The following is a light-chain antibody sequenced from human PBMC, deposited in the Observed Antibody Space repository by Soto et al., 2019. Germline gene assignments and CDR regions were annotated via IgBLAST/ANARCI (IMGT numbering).Light chain of an antibody. CDR3: HQRQSWPRT. J-gene: IGKJ1*01. V-gene: IGKV3-15*01. CDR1: QGIGDT. CDR2: DTS. Sequence: EVVMTQSPSTLSVSPGEGVTLSCRASQGIGDTLAWYQHKPGQTPRLLIYDTSTRATGVPARFSASGSGTDFTLTISDVQPEDFALYYCHQRQSWPRTFGQGTKVDIK.